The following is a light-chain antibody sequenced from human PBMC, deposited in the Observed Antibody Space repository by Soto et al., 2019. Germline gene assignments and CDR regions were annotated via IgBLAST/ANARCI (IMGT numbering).Light chain of an antibody. CDR3: QSYDSSLSGYVV. CDR2: GNS. J-gene: IGLJ2*01. CDR1: SSNIGAGYD. V-gene: IGLV1-40*01. Sequence: QSVLTQPPSVSGAPGQRVTMSCTGSSSNIGAGYDVHWYQQLPRTAPKLLIYGNSNRPSGVPDRFSGSKSGTSASLAITGLQAEDEADYYCQSYDSSLSGYVVFGGGTQLTVL.